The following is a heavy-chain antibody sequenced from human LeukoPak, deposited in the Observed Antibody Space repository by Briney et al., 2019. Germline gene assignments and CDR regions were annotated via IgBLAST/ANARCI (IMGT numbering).Heavy chain of an antibody. Sequence: PGGSLRLSCAASGFTFSSYAMSWVRQAPGKGLEWVSAISGSGGSTYYADSVKGRFTISRDNSKNTLYLQMNSLRAEDTAVYYCAFLPLWFGESRFDYWGQGTLVTVSS. CDR3: AFLPLWFGESRFDY. CDR1: GFTFSSYA. D-gene: IGHD3-10*01. V-gene: IGHV3-23*01. CDR2: ISGSGGST. J-gene: IGHJ4*02.